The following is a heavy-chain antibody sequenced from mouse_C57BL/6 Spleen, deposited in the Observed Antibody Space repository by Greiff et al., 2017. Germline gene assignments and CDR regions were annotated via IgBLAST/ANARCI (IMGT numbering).Heavy chain of an antibody. CDR3: ARSGGVGYCDV. V-gene: IGHV1-4*01. CDR1: GYTFTSYT. Sequence: VQLQESGAELARPGASVKMSCKASGYTFTSYTMHWVKQRPGQGLEWIGNINPSSGYTKYNQKFKDKATLTADKSSSTAYMQLSSLTSEDSAVYYCARSGGVGYCDVWGTGTTVTVSS. D-gene: IGHD1-3*01. CDR2: INPSSGYT. J-gene: IGHJ1*03.